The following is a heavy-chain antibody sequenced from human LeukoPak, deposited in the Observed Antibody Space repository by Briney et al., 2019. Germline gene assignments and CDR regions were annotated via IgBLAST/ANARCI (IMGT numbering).Heavy chain of an antibody. D-gene: IGHD7-27*01. Sequence: GGSLRLSCAASGFTFSSYAMSWGGQAPGKGREGVSAISGSGGSTYYADSVKGRFTISRDNFKNTLYLQMNSLRAEDTAVYYCAKDWGFCFQRWGQGTLVTVSS. CDR3: AKDWGFCFQR. CDR2: ISGSGGST. V-gene: IGHV3-23*01. J-gene: IGHJ1*01. CDR1: GFTFSSYA.